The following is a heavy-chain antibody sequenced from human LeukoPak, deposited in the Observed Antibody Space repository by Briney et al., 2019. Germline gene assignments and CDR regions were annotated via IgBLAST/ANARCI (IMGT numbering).Heavy chain of an antibody. V-gene: IGHV1-18*01. CDR1: GYTFTSYG. CDR2: ISAYNGNT. Sequence: ASVKVSCKASGYTFTSYGISWVRQAPGQGLEWMGWISAYNGNTNYAQKLQDRVTMTTDTSTSTAYMELRSLRSDDTVVYYCARARIAVAGGYWYFDLWGRGTLVTVSS. J-gene: IGHJ2*01. CDR3: ARARIAVAGGYWYFDL. D-gene: IGHD6-19*01.